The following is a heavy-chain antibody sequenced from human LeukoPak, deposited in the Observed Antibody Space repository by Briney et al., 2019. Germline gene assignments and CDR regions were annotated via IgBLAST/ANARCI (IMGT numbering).Heavy chain of an antibody. V-gene: IGHV6-1*01. D-gene: IGHD6-19*01. CDR2: TYYRSKWYN. Sequence: SQTLSLTCVISGDSVSSNSVAWNWIRQSPSRGLEWLGRTYYRSKWYNNYAVSVKSRITINPDTSKNQFSLQLNSVTPEDTAVYYCARGGGGSGWYGNFYYWGQGTLVTVSS. J-gene: IGHJ4*02. CDR1: GDSVSSNSVA. CDR3: ARGGGGSGWYGNFYY.